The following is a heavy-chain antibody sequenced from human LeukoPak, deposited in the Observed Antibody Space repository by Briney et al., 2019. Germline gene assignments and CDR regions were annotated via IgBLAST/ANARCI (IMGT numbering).Heavy chain of an antibody. V-gene: IGHV4-39*01. Sequence: SETLSLTCTVSGGSISSSDYYWAWVRQPPGKGLEWVGSGYYSGSTYYNQSLKSRVTISVDTSKNQFSLKLYSVTAADTAVYYCARLLAAAKTDYFDYWGQGTKVTVSS. J-gene: IGHJ4*02. D-gene: IGHD6-13*01. CDR2: GYYSGST. CDR1: GGSISSSDYY. CDR3: ARLLAAAKTDYFDY.